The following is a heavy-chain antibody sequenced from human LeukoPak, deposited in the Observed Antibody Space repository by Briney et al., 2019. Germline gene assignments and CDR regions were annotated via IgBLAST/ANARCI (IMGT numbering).Heavy chain of an antibody. CDR3: ARVRWLRPPLGAFDI. Sequence: SETLSLTCTVSGGSISSYYWSWIRQPPGKGLEWIGYIYYSGSTNYNPSLKSRVTISVDTSKNQFSLKLSSVTAADTAVYYCARVRWLRPPLGAFDIWGQGTMVTVSS. J-gene: IGHJ3*02. D-gene: IGHD5-12*01. CDR1: GGSISSYY. V-gene: IGHV4-59*01. CDR2: IYYSGST.